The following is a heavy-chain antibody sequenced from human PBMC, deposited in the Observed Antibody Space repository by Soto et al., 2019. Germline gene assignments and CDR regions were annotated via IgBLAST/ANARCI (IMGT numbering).Heavy chain of an antibody. D-gene: IGHD5-12*01. CDR1: GDTVSTNTAA. J-gene: IGHJ6*02. V-gene: IGHV6-1*01. CDR3: ARDWGYDPDPTYYYGMDV. Sequence: SQTLSLTCAISGDTVSTNTAAWNWIRQSPSRGLGWLGRIYYKSRWYNDYSESLKSRIAIIPDTSRNQFSLQLNSVIPEDTAVYYCARDWGYDPDPTYYYGMDVWGQGTKVTVSS. CDR2: IYYKSRWYN.